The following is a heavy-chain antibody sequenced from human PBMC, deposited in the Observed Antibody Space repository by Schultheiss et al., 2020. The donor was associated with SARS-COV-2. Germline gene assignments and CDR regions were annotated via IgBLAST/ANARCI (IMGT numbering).Heavy chain of an antibody. V-gene: IGHV1-69*13. CDR3: ARGGRDGYNPHYYYGMDV. Sequence: SVKVSCKASGGTFSSYAISWVRQAPGQGLEWMGGIIPIFGTANYAQKFQGRVTITADESTSTAYMELSSLRSEDTAVYYCARGGRDGYNPHYYYGMDVWGQGTTVTVSS. J-gene: IGHJ6*02. CDR2: IIPIFGTA. CDR1: GGTFSSYA. D-gene: IGHD5-24*01.